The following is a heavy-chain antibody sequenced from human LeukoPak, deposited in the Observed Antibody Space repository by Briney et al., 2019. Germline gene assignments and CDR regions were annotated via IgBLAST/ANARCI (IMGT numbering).Heavy chain of an antibody. V-gene: IGHV3-48*04. CDR2: ISRTSGTI. CDR3: ARGHYGLDQ. CDR1: GFTFSSYN. D-gene: IGHD4-17*01. Sequence: GGSLRLSCVAFGFTFSSYNMNWVRQAPGKGLEWVSYISRTSGTIYYADSVKGRFTISRDNAKNSLYLQMNSLRAEDTAVYFCARGHYGLDQWGQGTLVTVSS. J-gene: IGHJ4*02.